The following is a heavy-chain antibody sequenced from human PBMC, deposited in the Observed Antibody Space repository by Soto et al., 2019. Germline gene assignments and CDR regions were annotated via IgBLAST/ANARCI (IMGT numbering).Heavy chain of an antibody. J-gene: IGHJ4*02. D-gene: IGHD2-2*01. CDR3: AREAGSSSLTIDY. Sequence: GGSLRLSCAASGFTFSNYGMHWVRQAPGKGLEWVAVIWSDGSNKYYADSVKGRFTISRDTSKNTLYLQMNSLRAEDTAVYSCAREAGSSSLTIDYWGLGTLVTVSS. CDR1: GFTFSNYG. V-gene: IGHV3-33*01. CDR2: IWSDGSNK.